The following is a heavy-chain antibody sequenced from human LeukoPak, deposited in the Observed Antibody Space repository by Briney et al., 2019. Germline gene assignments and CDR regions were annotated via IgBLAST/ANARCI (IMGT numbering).Heavy chain of an antibody. V-gene: IGHV4-34*01. CDR1: GGSFSGYY. D-gene: IGHD5-24*01. J-gene: IGHJ4*02. Sequence: SETLSLTCAVYGGSFSGYYWSWIRQPPGKGLEWIGEINHSGSTNYNPSLKSRVTISVDTSKNQFSLRLSSVTAADTAVYYCARSGGDRVEMPTIIDYWGQGTLVTVSS. CDR3: ARSGGDRVEMPTIIDY. CDR2: INHSGST.